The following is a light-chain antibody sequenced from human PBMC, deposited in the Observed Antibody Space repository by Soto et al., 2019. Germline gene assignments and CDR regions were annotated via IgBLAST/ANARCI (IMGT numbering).Light chain of an antibody. J-gene: IGLJ2*01. CDR1: SSDVGGYNY. Sequence: QSVLTQPASVSGSPGQSITISCTGTSSDVGGYNYVSWYQQHPGKAPKLMIYDVSNRPSGVSNRFSGSKSGNTASLTISGLQAEDEADYYCSSYTSSSTVFGGGTKVDRP. CDR3: SSYTSSSTV. CDR2: DVS. V-gene: IGLV2-14*01.